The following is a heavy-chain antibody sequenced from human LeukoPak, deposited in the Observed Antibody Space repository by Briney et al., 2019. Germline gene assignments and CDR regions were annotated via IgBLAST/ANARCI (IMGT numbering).Heavy chain of an antibody. Sequence: SETLSLTCAVYGGSFSGYYWSWIRQPPGKGLEWIGEINHSGSTNYNLSLKSRVTISIDTSKNQFSLKLSSVTAADTAVYYCAREGTSSRIAARPIDYWGQGTLVTVSS. J-gene: IGHJ4*02. CDR1: GGSFSGYY. CDR2: INHSGST. V-gene: IGHV4-34*01. D-gene: IGHD6-6*01. CDR3: AREGTSSRIAARPIDY.